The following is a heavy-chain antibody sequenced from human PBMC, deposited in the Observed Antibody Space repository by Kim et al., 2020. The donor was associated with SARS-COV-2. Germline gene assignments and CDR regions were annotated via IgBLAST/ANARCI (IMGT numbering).Heavy chain of an antibody. CDR3: ARDPLSRITGTTVFG. Sequence: SVKVSCKASGGTFSSYAISWVRQAPGQGLEWMGGIIPIFGTANYAQKFQGRVTITADETTVTAYMELSSLRSEDTAVYYCARDPLSRITGTTVFGWGQGTLVTVSS. J-gene: IGHJ4*02. CDR1: GGTFSSYA. CDR2: IIPIFGTA. D-gene: IGHD1-7*01. V-gene: IGHV1-69*13.